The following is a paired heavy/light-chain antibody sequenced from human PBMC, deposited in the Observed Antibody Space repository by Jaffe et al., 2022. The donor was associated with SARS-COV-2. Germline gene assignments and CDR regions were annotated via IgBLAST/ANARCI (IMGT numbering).Heavy chain of an antibody. J-gene: IGHJ6*02. D-gene: IGHD3-9*01. CDR1: GFTFSSYS. Sequence: EVQLVESGGGLVKPGGSLRLSCAASGFTFSSYSMNWVRQAPGKGLEWVSSISSSSSYIYYADSVKGRFTISRDNAKNSLYLQMNSLRAEDTAVYYCAAQYYDILTGYYHYYYYYGMDVWGQGTTVTVSS. CDR3: AAQYYDILTGYYHYYYYYGMDV. V-gene: IGHV3-21*01. CDR2: ISSSSSYI.
Light chain of an antibody. CDR2: LGS. CDR1: QSLLHSNGYNY. Sequence: DIVMTQSPLSLPVTPGEPASISCRSSQSLLHSNGYNYLDWYLQKPGQSPQLLIYLGSNRASGVPDRFSGSGSGTDFTLKISRVEAEDVGVYYCMQALQTPLFGGGTKVEIK. CDR3: MQALQTPL. V-gene: IGKV2-28*01. J-gene: IGKJ4*01.